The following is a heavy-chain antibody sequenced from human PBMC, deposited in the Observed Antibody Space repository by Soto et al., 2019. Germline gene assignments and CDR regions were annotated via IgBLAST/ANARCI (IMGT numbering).Heavy chain of an antibody. Sequence: QVQLQESGPGVVKPSETLSLICNVSGASISDYYWTWIRQPAGGGLEWVGRMSVTVYTNYNPSLEGRLTMSVDTSRHQFSLQLTSGTAADTARYYCARLEGSGFSEYWGQWTPVTVSS. J-gene: IGHJ4*02. CDR2: MSVTVYT. CDR3: ARLEGSGFSEY. V-gene: IGHV4-4*07. CDR1: GASISDYY.